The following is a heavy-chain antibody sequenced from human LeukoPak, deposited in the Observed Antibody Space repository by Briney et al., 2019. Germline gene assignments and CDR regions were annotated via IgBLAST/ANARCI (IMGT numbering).Heavy chain of an antibody. CDR3: ARDRSSSWGNWFDP. J-gene: IGHJ5*02. Sequence: GGSLRLSCAASGSTFSSYEMNWVRQAPGKGLEWVSYISSSGSTIYYADSVKGRFTISRDNAKNSLYLQMNSLRAEDTAVYYCARDRSSSWGNWFDPWGQGTLVTVSS. D-gene: IGHD6-13*01. V-gene: IGHV3-48*03. CDR2: ISSSGSTI. CDR1: GSTFSSYE.